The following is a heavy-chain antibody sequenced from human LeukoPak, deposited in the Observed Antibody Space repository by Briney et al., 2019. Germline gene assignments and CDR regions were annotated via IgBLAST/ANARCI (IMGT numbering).Heavy chain of an antibody. V-gene: IGHV4-34*01. CDR1: GGSFSGYY. CDR3: ARVPYGYDALDI. J-gene: IGHJ3*02. CDR2: INHSGST. Sequence: PSETLSLTCAVYGGSFSGYYWSWIRQPPGKGLEWIGEINHSGSTNYNPSLKSRVTISVDTSKNQFSLKLSSVTAADTAVYYCARVPYGYDALDICGQGTMVTVSS. D-gene: IGHD4-17*01.